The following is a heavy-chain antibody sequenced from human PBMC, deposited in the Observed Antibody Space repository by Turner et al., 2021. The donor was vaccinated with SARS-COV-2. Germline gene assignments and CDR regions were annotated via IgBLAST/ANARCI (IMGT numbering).Heavy chain of an antibody. J-gene: IGHJ3*02. Sequence: EVQLVESGGGLVQPGGSLRLSCAASGFTFSSYWMHWVRQAPGKGLVWVSHIKSDGSFTSYADSVKGRFTISRDNAKNTLYLQMNSLRAEDTAVYYCARDQRDSVIWSGYGAFDIWGQGTMVTVSS. V-gene: IGHV3-74*01. CDR1: GFTFSSYW. D-gene: IGHD3-3*01. CDR2: IKSDGSFT. CDR3: ARDQRDSVIWSGYGAFDI.